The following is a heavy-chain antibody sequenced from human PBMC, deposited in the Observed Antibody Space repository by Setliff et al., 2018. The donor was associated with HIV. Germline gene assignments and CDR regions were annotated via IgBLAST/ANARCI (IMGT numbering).Heavy chain of an antibody. V-gene: IGHV4-39*01. CDR3: ASLDGSESPYIYYYYMDV. CDR2: INYRGNT. J-gene: IGHJ6*03. Sequence: PSETLSLTCTVSGGSISTSRYYWGWIRQPPGKGLEWIGSINYRGNTYYNPSLKSRAAISVDTSKNQNSLKLSSVTAADTAVYYCASLDGSESPYIYYYYMDVWGEGTAVTVS. CDR1: GGSISTSRYY. D-gene: IGHD3-10*01.